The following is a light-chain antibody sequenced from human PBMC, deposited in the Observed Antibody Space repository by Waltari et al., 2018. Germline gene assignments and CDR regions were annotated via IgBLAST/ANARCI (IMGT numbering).Light chain of an antibody. V-gene: IGLV1-40*01. CDR3: QSYDTSLSVV. CDR1: GSNLGARYD. CDR2: GTS. Sequence: QSVLTQPPSVSGAPGPRVSISCTGSGSNLGARYDVHWYQQHPGKAPKLLLYGTSTRPPGVPDRFFGSQSGTSASLAITALQAEDEAEYYCQSYDTSLSVVFGGGTKLTVL. J-gene: IGLJ2*01.